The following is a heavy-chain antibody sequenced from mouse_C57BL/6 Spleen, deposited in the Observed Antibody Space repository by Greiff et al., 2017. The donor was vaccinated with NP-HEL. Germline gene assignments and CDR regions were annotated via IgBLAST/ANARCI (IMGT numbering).Heavy chain of an antibody. V-gene: IGHV1-5*01. CDR2: IYPGNSDT. Sequence: EVQLQQSGTVLARPGASVKMSCKTSGYTFPSYWMHWVKQRPGQGLEWIGAIYPGNSDTSYNQKFKGKAKLTAVTSASTAYMELSSLTNEDSAVYYCTRAPYYYGSSYDYAMDYWGQGTSVTVSS. CDR1: GYTFPSYW. CDR3: TRAPYYYGSSYDYAMDY. J-gene: IGHJ4*01. D-gene: IGHD1-1*01.